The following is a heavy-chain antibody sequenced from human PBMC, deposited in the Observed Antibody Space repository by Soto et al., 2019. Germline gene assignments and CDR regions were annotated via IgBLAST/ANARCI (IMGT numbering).Heavy chain of an antibody. Sequence: EVPLMESGGGLVQPGGSLRLSCAASTFIFSNAYINWVRQAPGKGPEWVGRVRSKADGGTTDYAAPVIGRFTISRDNSKNTLSLQMDSLKTEDTAVYYCATTYTGSYSFYLDSWGQGTLVTVSS. CDR1: TFIFSNAY. CDR2: VRSKADGGTT. J-gene: IGHJ4*02. CDR3: ATTYTGSYSFYLDS. V-gene: IGHV3-15*07. D-gene: IGHD1-26*01.